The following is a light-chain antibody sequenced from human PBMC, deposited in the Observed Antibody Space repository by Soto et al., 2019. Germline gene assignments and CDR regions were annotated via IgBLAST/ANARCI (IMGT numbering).Light chain of an antibody. V-gene: IGLV3-21*02. Sequence: SYELTQPPSMSVAPGQTARITCGGNNIGSKTVHWYQQKAGQAPVLVVYDDSDRPSGIPERFSGSNSGNTATLPISRVEAGDEADYYCQVWDVSTVHYVFGTGTKVTVL. CDR3: QVWDVSTVHYV. J-gene: IGLJ1*01. CDR1: NIGSKT. CDR2: DDS.